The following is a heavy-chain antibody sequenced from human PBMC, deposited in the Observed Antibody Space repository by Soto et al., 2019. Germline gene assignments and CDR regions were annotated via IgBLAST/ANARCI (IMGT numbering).Heavy chain of an antibody. CDR2: FDPEDGET. CDR3: ATGGGWYRSDPHSRGYFDY. Sequence: ASVKVSCKVSGYTLTELSMHWVRQAPGKGLEWMGGFDPEDGETIYAQKFQGRVTMTEDTSTDTAYMELSSLRSEDTAVYYCATGGGWYRSDPHSRGYFDYWGQGTLVTVSS. J-gene: IGHJ4*02. D-gene: IGHD6-19*01. V-gene: IGHV1-24*01. CDR1: GYTLTELS.